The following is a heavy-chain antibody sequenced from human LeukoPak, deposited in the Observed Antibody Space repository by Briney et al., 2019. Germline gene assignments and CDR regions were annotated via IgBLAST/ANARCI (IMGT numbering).Heavy chain of an antibody. CDR3: AKEVRGYWSFDL. CDR2: IRYDGSNK. V-gene: IGHV3-30*02. J-gene: IGHJ2*01. CDR1: GFTFSSYG. Sequence: PGGSLRLSCAASGFTFSSYGMHWVRQAPGKGLEWVAFIRYDGSNKYYADSVKGRFTISRDNSKNTLYLQMYSLRAEDTAVYYCAKEVRGYWSFDLWGRGTLVTVSS. D-gene: IGHD3-10*01.